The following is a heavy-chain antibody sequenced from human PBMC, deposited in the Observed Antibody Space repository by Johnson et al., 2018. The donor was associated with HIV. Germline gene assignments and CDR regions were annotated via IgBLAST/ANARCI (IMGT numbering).Heavy chain of an antibody. CDR2: ISWNSGSI. CDR1: GFSFDDYA. V-gene: IGHV3-9*01. J-gene: IGHJ3*01. Sequence: VQLVESGGGLVQPGRSLRLSCAASGFSFDDYAMHWVRQPPGKGLEWVSGISWNSGSIGYADSVQGRFTISRDNANNSLYLQMNSLRAEDTAVYYCARDGGHYCSSTGCWNKHAFDVWGQGTMVTVSS. D-gene: IGHD2-2*01. CDR3: ARDGGHYCSSTGCWNKHAFDV.